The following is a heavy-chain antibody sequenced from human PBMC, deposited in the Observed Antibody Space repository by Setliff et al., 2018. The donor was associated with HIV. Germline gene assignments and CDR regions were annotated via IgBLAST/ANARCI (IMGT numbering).Heavy chain of an antibody. CDR2: INQSGSV. D-gene: IGHD5-18*01. J-gene: IGHJ5*02. V-gene: IGHV4-34*01. CDR1: GGSLSGDY. CDR3: ARGRLRAVTAMIKKRASYTWFGP. Sequence: SETLSLTCAVYGGSLSGDYWGWIRQPPGKGLEWIGDINQSGSVNYNPSLKSRVTISVDRSKNQVSLKLISVTAADTAMYYCARGRLRAVTAMIKKRASYTWFGPWGQGTRVTVSS.